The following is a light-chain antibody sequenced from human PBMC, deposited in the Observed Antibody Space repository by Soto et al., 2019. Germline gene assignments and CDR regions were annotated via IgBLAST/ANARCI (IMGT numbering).Light chain of an antibody. Sequence: DIQMTQSPSSLSASVGDRVTITCRASQDIGNYLAWYQQKPGKVPKVLIYAASTLLSGVPSRFSGSGSGTDFTLTISSLQSEDFAVYFCHQSHNWPPWTFGQGTTVEIK. J-gene: IGKJ1*01. CDR2: AAS. CDR1: QDIGNY. CDR3: HQSHNWPPWT. V-gene: IGKV1-27*01.